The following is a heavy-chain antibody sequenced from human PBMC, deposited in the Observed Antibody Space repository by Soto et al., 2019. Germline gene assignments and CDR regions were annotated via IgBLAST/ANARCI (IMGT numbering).Heavy chain of an antibody. Sequence: PGESLKISCKGSGYSFSSFWIGWVRQMPGKGLELIGIIYPGDSDIGYSPSFEGQVTMSADRSSSTAYLQWSSLKASDTAMYYCAKHTTYRFYGMDVWGQGTTVTVSS. CDR2: IYPGDSDI. J-gene: IGHJ6*02. D-gene: IGHD1-1*01. CDR3: AKHTTYRFYGMDV. V-gene: IGHV5-51*01. CDR1: GYSFSSFW.